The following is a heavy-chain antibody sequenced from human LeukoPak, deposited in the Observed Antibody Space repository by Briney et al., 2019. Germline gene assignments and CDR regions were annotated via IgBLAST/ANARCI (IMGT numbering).Heavy chain of an antibody. Sequence: ASVKVSCKASGYTFTSYYMHWVRQAPGQGLEWMGIINPSGGSTSYAQKFQGRVTMTRDTSTSTVYMELSSQRSEDTAVYYCARDLNNRRGFDPWGQGTLVTVSS. D-gene: IGHD1/OR15-1a*01. J-gene: IGHJ5*02. CDR1: GYTFTSYY. CDR2: INPSGGST. V-gene: IGHV1-46*01. CDR3: ARDLNNRRGFDP.